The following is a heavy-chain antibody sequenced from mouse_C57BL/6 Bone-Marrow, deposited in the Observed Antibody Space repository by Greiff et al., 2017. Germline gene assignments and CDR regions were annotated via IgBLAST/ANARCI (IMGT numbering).Heavy chain of an antibody. J-gene: IGHJ3*01. CDR2: INPSNGGT. V-gene: IGHV1-53*01. CDR3: ARLPLGRSRFAY. D-gene: IGHD4-1*01. CDR1: GYTFTSYW. Sequence: VQLQQPGTELVKPGASVKLSCKASGYTFTSYWMHWVKQRPGQGLEWIGNINPSNGGTTYNEKFKSKATLTVDKSSSTAYMQLSSLTSEDSAVYYCARLPLGRSRFAYWGQGTLVTVSA.